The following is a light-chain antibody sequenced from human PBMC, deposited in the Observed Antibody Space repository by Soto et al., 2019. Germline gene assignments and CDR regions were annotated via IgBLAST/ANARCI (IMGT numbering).Light chain of an antibody. CDR3: QQYGSSPGYT. CDR1: HSVSSK. Sequence: EIVMTQSPATLSVSVGERATLSCRASHSVSSKLAWYQQKPGQAPRLLIYGASTRATDIPARFSGSGSGTDFTLTISRLEPEDFAVYYCQQYGSSPGYTFGQGTKLEIK. V-gene: IGKV3-15*01. CDR2: GAS. J-gene: IGKJ2*01.